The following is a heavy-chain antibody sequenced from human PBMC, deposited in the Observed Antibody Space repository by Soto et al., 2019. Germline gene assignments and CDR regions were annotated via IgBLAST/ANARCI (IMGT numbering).Heavy chain of an antibody. D-gene: IGHD5-18*01. CDR3: AKATSAYTYGYFDF. CDR1: GLTFRNYA. V-gene: IGHV3-30*04. CDR2: ISHDGSSQ. J-gene: IGHJ4*02. Sequence: GGSLRLSCEVTGLTFRNYAMQWVRQAPGKGLEWVAVISHDGSSQYYADSMRGRFTISRDNSKTTLYLEINSLRTDDTAIYYCAKATSAYTYGYFDFWGQGTVVTVSS.